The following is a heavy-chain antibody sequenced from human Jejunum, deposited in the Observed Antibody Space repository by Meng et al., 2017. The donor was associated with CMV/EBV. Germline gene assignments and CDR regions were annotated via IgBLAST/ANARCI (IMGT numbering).Heavy chain of an antibody. CDR1: FTLGTYA. D-gene: IGHD2-8*02. Sequence: FTLGTYARGWVSLAPGGGLEWVARIYRPDNTYDGDSVKARFTTSRDNSKNTLYRQITSLRAEETGVYYCARYCTGTTSSLQAVDYWGQGTLVTVSS. J-gene: IGHJ4*02. CDR3: ARYCTGTTSSLQAVDY. V-gene: IGHV3-23*03. CDR2: IYRPDNT.